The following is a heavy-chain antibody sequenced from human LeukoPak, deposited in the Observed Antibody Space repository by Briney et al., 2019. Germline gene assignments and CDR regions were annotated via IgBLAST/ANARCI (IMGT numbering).Heavy chain of an antibody. J-gene: IGHJ4*02. D-gene: IGHD2-15*01. Sequence: GESLKISCKGSEYSFATYWIGWVRQMPGQGLEWMGIIFPGDSDTRYSPSFQGQVTISADKSISTAYLQWSSLKAPDTAIYYCASEYCSGGNCYFDYWGQGTLVTASS. CDR3: ASEYCSGGNCYFDY. V-gene: IGHV5-51*01. CDR1: EYSFATYW. CDR2: IFPGDSDT.